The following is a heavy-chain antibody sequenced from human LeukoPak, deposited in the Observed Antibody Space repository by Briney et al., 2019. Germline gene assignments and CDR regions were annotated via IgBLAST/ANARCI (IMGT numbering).Heavy chain of an antibody. CDR1: GFTFSSYG. CDR3: ARDSRGYSYGTSYGYYYGMDV. Sequence: GGSLRLSCAASGFTFSSYGMHWVRQAPGKGLEWVANIKQDGGEMYYVDSVKGRFTISRDNAKNSLYLQMNSLRAEDTAVYYCARDSRGYSYGTSYGYYYGMDVWGQGTTVTVSS. V-gene: IGHV3-7*03. CDR2: IKQDGGEM. J-gene: IGHJ6*02. D-gene: IGHD5-18*01.